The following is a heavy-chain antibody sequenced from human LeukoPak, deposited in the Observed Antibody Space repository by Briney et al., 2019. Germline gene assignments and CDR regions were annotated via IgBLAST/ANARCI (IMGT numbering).Heavy chain of an antibody. D-gene: IGHD2-21*01. CDR2: IGTIGDT. J-gene: IGHJ6*03. V-gene: IGHV3-13*01. CDR1: GFTFSTYD. Sequence: GGSLRLSCAASGFTFSTYDMHWVRQVSGKGLEWVSSIGTIGDTFYPGSVKGRFTIFRENAKNSLYLQMNGLRAGDTAVYYCARATVIGNAPVPGYMDVWGKGTTVTVSS. CDR3: ARATVIGNAPVPGYMDV.